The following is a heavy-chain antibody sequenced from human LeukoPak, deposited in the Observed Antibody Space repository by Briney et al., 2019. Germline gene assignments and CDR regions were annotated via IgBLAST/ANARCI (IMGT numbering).Heavy chain of an antibody. Sequence: PGGSLRLSCAASGFTVSSNYMSWVRQAPGKGLEWVSVIYSGGSTYYADSVKGRFTISRDNSKNTLYLQMNSLRAEDTAVYYCARDLEGYSYGDYWGQGTLVTVSS. D-gene: IGHD5-18*01. J-gene: IGHJ4*02. CDR2: IYSGGST. V-gene: IGHV3-66*01. CDR1: GFTVSSNY. CDR3: ARDLEGYSYGDY.